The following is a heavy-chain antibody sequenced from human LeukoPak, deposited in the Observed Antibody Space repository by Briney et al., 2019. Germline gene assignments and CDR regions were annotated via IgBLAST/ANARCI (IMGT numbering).Heavy chain of an antibody. Sequence: ASVKVSCKASGYTFTNYFMHWVRQALGQGLEWMGLINPTGTGTNYAQKFRGRVTLTRDTSTTTVYMELSSLRSEDTAVYYCAREESGGYFDYWGQGTPVTVSS. J-gene: IGHJ4*02. CDR3: AREESGGYFDY. CDR1: GYTFTNYF. D-gene: IGHD2-8*02. CDR2: INPTGTGT. V-gene: IGHV1-46*01.